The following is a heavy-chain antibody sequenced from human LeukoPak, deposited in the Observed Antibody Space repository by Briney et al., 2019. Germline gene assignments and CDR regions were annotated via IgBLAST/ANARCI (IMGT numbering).Heavy chain of an antibody. Sequence: PGGSLRLSCAASGFTFSSYSMNWVRQAPGKGLEWVSYISSSGSTIYYADSVKGRFTISGDNAKNSLYLQMNSLRAEDTAVYYCARVIDGYVWGSYRYPDYWGQGTLVTVSS. CDR3: ARVIDGYVWGSYRYPDY. V-gene: IGHV3-48*04. J-gene: IGHJ4*02. CDR1: GFTFSSYS. D-gene: IGHD3-16*02. CDR2: ISSSGSTI.